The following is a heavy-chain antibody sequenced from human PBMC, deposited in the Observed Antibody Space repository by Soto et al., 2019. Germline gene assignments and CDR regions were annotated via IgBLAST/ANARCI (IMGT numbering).Heavy chain of an antibody. CDR2: ISSRSNHI. D-gene: IGHD3-10*01. CDR1: GFTFSNYS. CDR3: AKDRGSGSPVSGGMDV. Sequence: EVQLVESGGGLVKPGGSLRLSCAASGFTFSNYSLNWVRQAPGKGLEWVSVISSRSNHIYYADSVRGRFTISRDNAKNSLYLQMNSLRAEDTAVYYCAKDRGSGSPVSGGMDVWGQGTTVTVSS. V-gene: IGHV3-21*02. J-gene: IGHJ6*02.